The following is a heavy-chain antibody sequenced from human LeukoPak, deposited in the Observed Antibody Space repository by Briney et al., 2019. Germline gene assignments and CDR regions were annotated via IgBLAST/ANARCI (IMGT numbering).Heavy chain of an antibody. J-gene: IGHJ4*02. CDR3: ARVDSSGYRYYFDY. CDR1: GGSFSGYY. Sequence: NPSETLSLTCAVYGGSFSGYYWRWIRQPPGKGLEWIGEINHSGSTNYNPSLKSRVTISVDTSKNQFSLKLSSVTAADTAVYYCARVDSSGYRYYFDYWGQGTLVTVSS. V-gene: IGHV4-34*01. CDR2: INHSGST. D-gene: IGHD3-22*01.